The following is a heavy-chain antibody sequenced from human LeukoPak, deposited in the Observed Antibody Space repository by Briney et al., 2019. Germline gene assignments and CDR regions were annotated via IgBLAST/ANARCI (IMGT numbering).Heavy chain of an antibody. CDR3: ARVTYSSGWYGDYNWFDP. CDR1: GGSISSSSYY. V-gene: IGHV4-39*01. Sequence: SETLSLTCTVSGGSISSSSYYWGWIRQPPGKGLEWIGSIYYSGSTYYNPSLKSRVTISVDTSKNQFSLKLSSVTAADTAVYYCARVTYSSGWYGDYNWFDPWGQGTLVTVSS. J-gene: IGHJ5*02. D-gene: IGHD6-19*01. CDR2: IYYSGST.